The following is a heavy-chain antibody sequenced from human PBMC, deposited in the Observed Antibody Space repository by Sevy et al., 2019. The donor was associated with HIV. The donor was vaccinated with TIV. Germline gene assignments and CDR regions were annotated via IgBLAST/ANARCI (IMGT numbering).Heavy chain of an antibody. V-gene: IGHV4-31*03. CDR2: IYHSGSS. CDR3: ARVPVGSSPYYYAIDV. Sequence: SETLSLTYTVSGAAISSGGYYWTWIRQHPGKGLEWIGNIYHSGSSFYNPSLKGRVVMSVVTSKNQFSLNLTSLTAADTAVYYCARVPVGSSPYYYAIDVWGQGTSVTVSS. D-gene: IGHD6-6*01. J-gene: IGHJ6*02. CDR1: GAAISSGGYY.